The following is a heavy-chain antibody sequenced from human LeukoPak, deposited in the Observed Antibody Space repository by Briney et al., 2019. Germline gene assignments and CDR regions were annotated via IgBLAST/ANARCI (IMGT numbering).Heavy chain of an antibody. V-gene: IGHV3-53*01. CDR1: GFAVSSNY. CDR2: IGNDGRT. D-gene: IGHD6-13*01. Sequence: PGGSLRLSCAASGFAVSSNYMSWVRQAPGKGLECVSVIGNDGRTYYVNSVKGRFTISRDNAKNSLYLQIDSLRAEDTAVYYCARDPYSGSYVDYYYYYYMDVWGKGTTVTISS. CDR3: ARDPYSGSYVDYYYYYYMDV. J-gene: IGHJ6*03.